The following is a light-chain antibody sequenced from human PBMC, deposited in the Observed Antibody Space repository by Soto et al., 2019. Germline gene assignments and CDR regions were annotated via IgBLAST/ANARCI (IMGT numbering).Light chain of an antibody. V-gene: IGLV2-14*01. CDR2: VVS. CDR3: SSYRSGGTFV. Sequence: QSALTQPASVSGSPGQSITISCTGTSSDVGGYNYVSWHQQHPGKAPKVLISVVSNRPSGVSNRFSGSKSGNTASLTISGLHAEDDAYYYCSSYRSGGTFVFGSGTKLTVL. J-gene: IGLJ1*01. CDR1: SSDVGGYNY.